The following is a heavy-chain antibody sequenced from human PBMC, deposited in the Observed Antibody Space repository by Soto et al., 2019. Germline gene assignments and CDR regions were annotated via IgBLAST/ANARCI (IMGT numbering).Heavy chain of an antibody. V-gene: IGHV3-30*18. J-gene: IGHJ6*02. CDR1: GFTFSRYG. CDR3: AKDRPGDRPQGMAF. Sequence: GGSLRLSCAASGFTFSRYGMHWGRQAPGKGLEWVAVISYDGSNKYYADSVKGRFTISRDNSKNTLYLQMNSLRAEDTAVYYCAKDRPGDRPQGMAFWGRGTTDTVSS. CDR2: ISYDGSNK.